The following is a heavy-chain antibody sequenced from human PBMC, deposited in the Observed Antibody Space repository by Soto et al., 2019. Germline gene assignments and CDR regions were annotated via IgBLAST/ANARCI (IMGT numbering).Heavy chain of an antibody. D-gene: IGHD3-22*01. J-gene: IGHJ4*02. CDR1: GDSISSSSYY. CDR3: ARHSYYYDSSGYLWYFDY. CDR2: IYYSGST. Sequence: ASETLSLTCTVSGDSISSSSYYWGWIRQPPGKGLEWIGSIYYSGSTYYNPSLKSRVTISVDTSKNQFSLKLSSVTAADTAVYYCARHSYYYDSSGYLWYFDYWGQGTLVTVSS. V-gene: IGHV4-39*01.